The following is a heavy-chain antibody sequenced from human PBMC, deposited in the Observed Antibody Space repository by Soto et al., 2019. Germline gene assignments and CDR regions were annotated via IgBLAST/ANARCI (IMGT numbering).Heavy chain of an antibody. D-gene: IGHD6-6*01. Sequence: GASVKVSCKASGGTFSSYAISWVRQAPGQGLEWMGGIIPIFGTANYAQKFQGRVTITEDKSRNTLYLQMNSLRAEDTAVYYCAKRNGDSGSSDSRAVQYWGQGTLVTVSS. CDR1: GGTFSSYA. CDR2: IIPIFGTA. J-gene: IGHJ4*02. CDR3: AKRNGDSGSSDSRAVQY. V-gene: IGHV1-69*06.